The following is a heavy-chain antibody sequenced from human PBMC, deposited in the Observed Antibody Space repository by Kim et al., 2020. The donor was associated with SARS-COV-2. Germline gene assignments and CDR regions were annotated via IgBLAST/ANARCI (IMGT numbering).Heavy chain of an antibody. J-gene: IGHJ4*02. D-gene: IGHD2-2*02. CDR2: LRYSGSRT. CDR3: AKATYCSSTSCYTFFDY. Sequence: GGSLRLSCAASGFMFSNYAMSWVRQAPGKGLEWVSALRYSGSRTYYADSVRGRFTISRDNSKNTLYLQMSSLRAEDTAIYYCAKATYCSSTSCYTFFDYWGQETLVTVSS. V-gene: IGHV3-23*01. CDR1: GFMFSNYA.